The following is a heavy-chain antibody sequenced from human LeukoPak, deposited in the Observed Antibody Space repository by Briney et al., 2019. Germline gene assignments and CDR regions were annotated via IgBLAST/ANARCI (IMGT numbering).Heavy chain of an antibody. J-gene: IGHJ3*02. V-gene: IGHV1-2*02. CDR2: INPNSGGT. D-gene: IGHD5-18*01. CDR3: ARDSRSGYSYGYGAFDI. CDR1: GYTFTGYY. Sequence: ASVKVSCKASGYTFTGYYMHWVRQAPGQGLEWMGWINPNSGGTNYAQKLQGRVTMTTDTSTSTAYMELRSLRSDDTAVYYSARDSRSGYSYGYGAFDIWGQGTMVTVSS.